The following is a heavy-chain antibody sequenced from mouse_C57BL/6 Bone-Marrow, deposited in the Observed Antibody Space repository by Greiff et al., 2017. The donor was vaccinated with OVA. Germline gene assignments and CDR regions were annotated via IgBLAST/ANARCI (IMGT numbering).Heavy chain of an antibody. D-gene: IGHD4-1*02. CDR2: IRNKANGYTT. CDR1: GFTFTDYY. Sequence: EVQGVESGGGLVQPGGSLSLSCAASGFTFTDYYMSWVRQPPGKALEWLGFIRNKANGYTTEYSASEKGRFTISRDNSQSILYLQMNALRAEDSATYYCASSTGTDYFDYWGQGTTLTVSS. CDR3: ASSTGTDYFDY. V-gene: IGHV7-3*01. J-gene: IGHJ2*01.